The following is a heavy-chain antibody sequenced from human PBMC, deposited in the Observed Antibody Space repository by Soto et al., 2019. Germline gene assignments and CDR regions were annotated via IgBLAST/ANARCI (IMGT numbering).Heavy chain of an antibody. CDR3: ARDQALRGAHISCGTDV. Sequence: PGGSLRLSCAASGFTFSSYSMNWVRQAPGKGLEWVSYISSSSSTIYYADSVKGRFTISRDNAKNSLYLQMNSLRDEDTAVYYCARDQALRGAHISCGTDVYGPATRVTVAS. D-gene: IGHD3-10*01. J-gene: IGHJ6*02. V-gene: IGHV3-48*02. CDR2: ISSSSSTI. CDR1: GFTFSSYS.